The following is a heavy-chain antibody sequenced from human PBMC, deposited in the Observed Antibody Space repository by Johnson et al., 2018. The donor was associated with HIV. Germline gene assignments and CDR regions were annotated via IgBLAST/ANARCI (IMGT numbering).Heavy chain of an antibody. Sequence: QVQLVESGGGLVQPGRSLRLSCAASGFTFSSYGMHWVRQAPGKGLEWVSLIWYDGSSKYYADSVKGRFTISRDNSKNALYLQMNNLRAEDTAVYFCAKYDRFAFDVWGQGTMVTVSS. CDR3: AKYDRFAFDV. D-gene: IGHD3-16*01. CDR2: IWYDGSSK. J-gene: IGHJ3*01. CDR1: GFTFSSYG. V-gene: IGHV3-33*06.